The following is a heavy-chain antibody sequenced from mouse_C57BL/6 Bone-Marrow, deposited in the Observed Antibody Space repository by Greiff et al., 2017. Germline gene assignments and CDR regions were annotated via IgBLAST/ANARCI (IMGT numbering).Heavy chain of an antibody. CDR1: GFTFSSYA. CDR2: ISDGGSYT. V-gene: IGHV5-4*01. J-gene: IGHJ2*01. CDR3: ANLYYGSSSYYFDY. D-gene: IGHD1-1*01. Sequence: EVQLVESGGGLVKPGGSLKLSCAASGFTFSSYAMSWVRQTPEKRLEWVATISDGGSYTYYPDNVKGRFTISRDNAKNNLYLQMSHLKSEDTAKYYCANLYYGSSSYYFDYWGQGTTLTVSS.